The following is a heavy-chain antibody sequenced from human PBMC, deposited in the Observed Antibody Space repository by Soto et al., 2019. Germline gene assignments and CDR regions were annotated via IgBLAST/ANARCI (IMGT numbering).Heavy chain of an antibody. Sequence: GASVKVSCKASGGTFSSYAISWVRQAPGQGLEWMGGIIPIFGTANYAQKFQGGVTITADESTSTAYMELSSLRSEDTAVYYCARTLRFLNWFDPWGQGTLVTVSS. J-gene: IGHJ5*02. V-gene: IGHV1-69*13. D-gene: IGHD3-3*01. CDR2: IIPIFGTA. CDR1: GGTFSSYA. CDR3: ARTLRFLNWFDP.